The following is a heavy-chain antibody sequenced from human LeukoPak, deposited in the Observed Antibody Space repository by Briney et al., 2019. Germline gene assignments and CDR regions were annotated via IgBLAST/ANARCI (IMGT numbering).Heavy chain of an antibody. CDR2: ISGSGGST. CDR3: ARPIAVAGRSGPVDY. CDR1: GFTFSSYA. Sequence: KPGGSLRLSCAASGFTFSSYAMSWVRQAPGKGLEWVSAISGSGGSTYYADSVKGRFTISRDNSKNTLYLQMNSLRAEDTAVYYCARPIAVAGRSGPVDYWGQGTLVTVSS. D-gene: IGHD6-19*01. V-gene: IGHV3-23*01. J-gene: IGHJ4*02.